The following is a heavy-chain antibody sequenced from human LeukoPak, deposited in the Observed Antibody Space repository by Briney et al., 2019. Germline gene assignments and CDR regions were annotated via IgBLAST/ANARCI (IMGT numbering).Heavy chain of an antibody. CDR1: GFTLIKSD. J-gene: IGHJ4*02. D-gene: IGHD5-18*01. V-gene: IGHV3-13*04. CDR2: IGTVDDT. CDR3: ARGMTASTFDY. Sequence: GGSLRLSCGASGFTLIKSDMHWVRQSPGGGLEWVSAIGTVDDTYYSDSVKGRFTVSRDNAKNSSYLQINSLRADDTALYYCARGMTASTFDYRGQGTPVTVSS.